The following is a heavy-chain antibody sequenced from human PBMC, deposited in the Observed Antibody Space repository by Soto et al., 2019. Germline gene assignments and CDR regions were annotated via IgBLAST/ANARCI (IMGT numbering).Heavy chain of an antibody. V-gene: IGHV3-7*01. CDR3: VRPSILPTSDY. CDR1: GFTFSSFW. J-gene: IGHJ4*02. CDR2: IKEDGSEK. Sequence: PGGSLRLSCAASGFTFSSFWMSWVRQAPGKGLEWVAHIKEDGSEKYYVDSVKGRFTISRDNAKKSLYLQMSSLRAEDTAVYYCVRPSILPTSDYWGLGTLVTVSS. D-gene: IGHD5-12*01.